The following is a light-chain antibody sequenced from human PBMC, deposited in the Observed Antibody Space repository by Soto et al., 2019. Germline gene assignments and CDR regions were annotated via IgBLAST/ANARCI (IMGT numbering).Light chain of an antibody. CDR1: QSVSSN. Sequence: EIVMTQSPATLSVSPGERATLSCRASQSVSSNLAWYQQKPGQAPRLLIYGASTRATGIPARFSGSGSGTELTLNISSLQSEDFAVYYCQQYNNWPLTFGPGTKVDIK. CDR3: QQYNNWPLT. J-gene: IGKJ3*01. V-gene: IGKV3-15*01. CDR2: GAS.